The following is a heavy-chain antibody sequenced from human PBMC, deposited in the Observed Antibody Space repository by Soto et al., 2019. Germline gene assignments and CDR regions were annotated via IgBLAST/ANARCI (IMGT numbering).Heavy chain of an antibody. CDR1: GYTFSGSV. CDR3: ASEIDATTATSLDY. CDR2: INADNGNT. V-gene: IGHV1-3*01. Sequence: QVQLVQSGAEVKKPGASVKVSCKASGYTFSGSVMHWVRQAPGQGLEWMGWINADNGNTKYSQEFQGRVTMTWDTSASTAYMELSRLRSEDTAIYYCASEIDATTATSLDYWGQGTLVTVSS. J-gene: IGHJ4*02. D-gene: IGHD4-17*01.